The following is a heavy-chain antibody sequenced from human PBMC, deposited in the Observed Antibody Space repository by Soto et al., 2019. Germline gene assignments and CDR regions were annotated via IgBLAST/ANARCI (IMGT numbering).Heavy chain of an antibody. CDR2: ISSSSSYI. CDR3: ARGPETYYYYGMDV. V-gene: IGHV3-21*01. Sequence: GGSLRLSCAASGFTFSSYSMNWVRQAPGKGLEWVSSISSSSSYIYYADSVKGRFTISRDNAKNSLYLQMNSLRAEDTAVYYCARGPETYYYYGMDVWGQGTRVTVSS. J-gene: IGHJ6*02. CDR1: GFTFSSYS.